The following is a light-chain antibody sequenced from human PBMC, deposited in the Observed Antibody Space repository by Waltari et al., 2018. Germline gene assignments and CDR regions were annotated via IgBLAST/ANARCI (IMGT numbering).Light chain of an antibody. V-gene: IGKV1-39*01. Sequence: DIQMTHSPSSLSASVGARFTITCRASQSISSYLNWYQQKPGKAPKLLIYAASSLQSGVPSRFSGSGSGTDFTLTISSLQPEDFATYYCQQSYSTRVTFGPGTKVDIK. CDR2: AAS. CDR3: QQSYSTRVT. CDR1: QSISSY. J-gene: IGKJ3*01.